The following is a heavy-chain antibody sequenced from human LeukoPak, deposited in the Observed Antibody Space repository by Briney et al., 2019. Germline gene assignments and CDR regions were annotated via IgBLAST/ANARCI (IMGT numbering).Heavy chain of an antibody. Sequence: SVKVSCKASEGTFISYAISWVRQAPGQGLEWMGGIIPIFGTANYAQKFQGRVTITADESTSTAYMELSSLRSEDTAVYYCARQFRGVDYYYYYGMDVWGQGTTVTVSS. CDR3: ARQFRGVDYYYYYGMDV. V-gene: IGHV1-69*13. J-gene: IGHJ6*02. D-gene: IGHD3-10*01. CDR2: IIPIFGTA. CDR1: EGTFISYA.